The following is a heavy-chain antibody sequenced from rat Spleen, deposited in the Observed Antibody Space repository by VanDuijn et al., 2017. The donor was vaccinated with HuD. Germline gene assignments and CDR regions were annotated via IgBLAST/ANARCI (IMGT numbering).Heavy chain of an antibody. J-gene: IGHJ4*01. CDR3: AIHYGGYSEYVMDA. CDR2: ISSDGNST. Sequence: EVQLVESDGGLVQPGRSLKLSCATSGFTFSDCYMAWVRQAPTKGLEWVATISSDGNSTYYRDSVKGRFTISRDNAKSTLYLQRDSRRSEDTATYYCAIHYGGYSEYVMDAWGQGASVTVSS. V-gene: IGHV5-29*01. D-gene: IGHD1-11*01. CDR1: GFTFSDCY.